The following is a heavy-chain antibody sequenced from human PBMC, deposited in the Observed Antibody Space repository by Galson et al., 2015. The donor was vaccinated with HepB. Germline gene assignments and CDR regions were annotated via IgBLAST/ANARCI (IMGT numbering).Heavy chain of an antibody. CDR2: IKQDGSAN. D-gene: IGHD2-15*01. V-gene: IGHV3-7*01. CDR3: ARDQVAYCSGGSCSRFDP. CDR1: GFTFSSYW. Sequence: SLRLSCAASGFTFSSYWMSWVRQAPGTGLEWVANIKQDGSANYYVGSVKGRFTISRDNAKDSLYLQMNSLRAEDTAVYYCARDQVAYCSGGSCSRFDPWGQGTLVTVSS. J-gene: IGHJ5*02.